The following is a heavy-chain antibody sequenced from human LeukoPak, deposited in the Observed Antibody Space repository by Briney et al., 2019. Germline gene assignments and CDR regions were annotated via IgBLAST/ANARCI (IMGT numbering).Heavy chain of an antibody. J-gene: IGHJ4*02. CDR1: GFTFSSYS. Sequence: PGGSLRLSCAASGFTFSSYSMNWVRQAPGKGLEWVSSISSSSSYIYYADSVKGRFTISRDNAKNSLYLQMNSLRAEDTAVYYCATGGKIIAAAGTAYWGQGTLVTASS. D-gene: IGHD6-13*01. CDR2: ISSSSSYI. V-gene: IGHV3-21*01. CDR3: ATGGKIIAAAGTAY.